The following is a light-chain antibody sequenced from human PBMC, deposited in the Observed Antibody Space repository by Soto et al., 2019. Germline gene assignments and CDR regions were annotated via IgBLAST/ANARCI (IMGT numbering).Light chain of an antibody. CDR2: KAS. CDR3: QQYNTYSRT. V-gene: IGKV1-5*03. J-gene: IGKJ1*01. CDR1: KGIIPG. Sequence: IQITHFPSPLPHLEEAEVPSTCRASKGIIPGLAWYQQKPGKAPRVLIYKASSLVSGVPSRFSGSGSGTEFTLTISILQPDDFATYYCQQYNTYSRTFGQGTKVEIK.